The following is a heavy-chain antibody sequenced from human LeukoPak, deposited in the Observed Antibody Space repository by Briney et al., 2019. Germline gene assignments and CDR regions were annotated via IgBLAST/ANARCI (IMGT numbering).Heavy chain of an antibody. D-gene: IGHD2-8*02. CDR3: TRVQAGRSGLMDV. J-gene: IGHJ6*02. Sequence: PGGSLRLSCAASGFSLSGYWMHWVRQAPGKGLVWVSRISPEGGGTTYADSVKGRFTNSRDTAKNTVYLQMNSLRDEDAAVYHCTRVQAGRSGLMDVWGRGTTVTVSS. CDR1: GFSLSGYW. V-gene: IGHV3-74*03. CDR2: ISPEGGGT.